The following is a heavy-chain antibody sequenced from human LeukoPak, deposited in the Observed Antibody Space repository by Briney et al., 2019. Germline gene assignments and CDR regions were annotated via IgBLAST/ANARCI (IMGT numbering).Heavy chain of an antibody. V-gene: IGHV4-34*01. CDR1: GGSFSGYY. D-gene: IGHD4-17*01. CDR3: ARLERDYPDWYFDL. CDR2: INHSGST. Sequence: SETLSLTCAVYGGSFSGYYWSWIRQPPGKGLEWIGEINHSGSTNYNPSLKSRVTISVDTSKNQFSLKLSSVTAADTAVYYCARLERDYPDWYFDLWGRGTLVTVSS. J-gene: IGHJ2*01.